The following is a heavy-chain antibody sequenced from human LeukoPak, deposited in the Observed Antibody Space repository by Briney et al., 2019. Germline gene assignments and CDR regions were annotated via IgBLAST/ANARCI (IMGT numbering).Heavy chain of an antibody. CDR2: IYYSGST. V-gene: IGHV4-30-4*08. CDR1: GGSISSGDYY. Sequence: SETLSLTCTVSGGSISSGDYYWSWIRQPPGKGLEWIGYIYYSGSTYYNPSLKSRVTISVDTSENQFSLKLSSVTAADTAVYYCAREGEYSSSLHWGQGTLVTVSS. J-gene: IGHJ4*02. D-gene: IGHD6-6*01. CDR3: AREGEYSSSLH.